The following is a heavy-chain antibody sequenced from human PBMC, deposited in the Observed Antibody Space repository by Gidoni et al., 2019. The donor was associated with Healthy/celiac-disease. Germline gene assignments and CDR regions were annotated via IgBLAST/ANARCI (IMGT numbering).Heavy chain of an antibody. Sequence: EVQLLESGGGLVQPGGSLRLSCAASGFTFSSYAMSWVRQAPGKGLEWVSAISGSGGSTYSADSVKGRFTISRDNSKNTLYLQMNGLRAEDTAVYYCAKGGVVPPDGLDYWGQGTLVTVSS. CDR3: AKGGVVPPDGLDY. CDR2: ISGSGGST. J-gene: IGHJ4*02. D-gene: IGHD2-2*01. CDR1: GFTFSSYA. V-gene: IGHV3-23*01.